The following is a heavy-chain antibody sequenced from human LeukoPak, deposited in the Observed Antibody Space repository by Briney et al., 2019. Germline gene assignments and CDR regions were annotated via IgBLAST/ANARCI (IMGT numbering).Heavy chain of an antibody. Sequence: SETLSLTCAVYGGSFSVYYWSWIRQPPGKGLEWIGEINHSGSTNYNPSLKSRVTISVDTSKNQFSLKLSSVTAADTAVYYCARGRDSIAVAGTKFDYWGQGTLVTVSS. J-gene: IGHJ4*02. CDR3: ARGRDSIAVAGTKFDY. D-gene: IGHD6-19*01. CDR1: GGSFSVYY. V-gene: IGHV4-34*01. CDR2: INHSGST.